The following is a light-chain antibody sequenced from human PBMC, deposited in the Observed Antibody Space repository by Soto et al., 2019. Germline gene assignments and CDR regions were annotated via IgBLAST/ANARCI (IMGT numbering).Light chain of an antibody. Sequence: QVTQSPAALSASVKDRVAITCRASQSISSWLAWYQQEPGKAPKLLIYDASSLESGVPSRFSGSGSGTEFTLTISSLQPDDFATYYCQQYNSYSPRTFCQRAKV. CDR2: DAS. V-gene: IGKV1-5*01. J-gene: IGKJ1*01. CDR3: QQYNSYSPRT. CDR1: QSISSW.